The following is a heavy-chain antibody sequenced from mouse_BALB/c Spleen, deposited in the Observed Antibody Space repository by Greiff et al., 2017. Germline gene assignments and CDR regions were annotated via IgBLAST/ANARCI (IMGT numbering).Heavy chain of an antibody. CDR2: INPSTGYT. CDR1: GYTFTSYW. J-gene: IGHJ4*01. D-gene: IGHD2-4*01. V-gene: IGHV1-7*01. Sequence: VKLQESGAELAKPGASVKMSCKASGYTFTSYWMHWVKQRPGQGLEWIGYINPSTGYTEYNQKFKDKATLTADKSSSTAYMQLSSLTSEDSAVYYCARIYDYAFYYAMDYWGQGTSVTVSS. CDR3: ARIYDYAFYYAMDY.